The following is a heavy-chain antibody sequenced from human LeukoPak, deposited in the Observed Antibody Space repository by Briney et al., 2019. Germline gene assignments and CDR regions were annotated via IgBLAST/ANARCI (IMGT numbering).Heavy chain of an antibody. J-gene: IGHJ4*02. CDR2: IKQDGSEK. V-gene: IGHV3-7*01. CDR3: ARGADNSGSFVILDY. Sequence: GGSLRLSCAASGFTFSSYYMNWVRQAPGKGLEWVANIKQDGSEKYYVDSVKGRVTTSRDNAKNSVYLQMNSLRAEDTAVYYCARGADNSGSFVILDYWGQGTLVTVSS. D-gene: IGHD3-10*01. CDR1: GFTFSSYY.